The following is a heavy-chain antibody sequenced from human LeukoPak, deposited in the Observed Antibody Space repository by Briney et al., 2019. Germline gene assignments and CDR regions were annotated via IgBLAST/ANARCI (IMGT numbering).Heavy chain of an antibody. CDR2: IGASGTTE. Sequence: GGSLRLSCAVSGFPFTFYETNWVRQAPGKGLEWVSNIGASGTTEYYADSVKGRFSISRDNAKTSLYLQMNSLRVDDTAVYYCALLAVASDFDYWGQGALVTVSS. V-gene: IGHV3-48*03. CDR1: GFPFTFYE. CDR3: ALLAVASDFDY. J-gene: IGHJ4*02. D-gene: IGHD6-19*01.